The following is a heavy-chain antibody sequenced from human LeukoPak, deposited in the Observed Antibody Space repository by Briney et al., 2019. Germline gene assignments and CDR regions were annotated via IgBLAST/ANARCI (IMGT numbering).Heavy chain of an antibody. J-gene: IGHJ6*03. Sequence: EGSLRLSCAASGFTFSSYAMSWVRQAPGKGLEWVSAISGSGGSTYYADSVKGRFTISRDNSKNTLYLQMNSLRAEDTAVYYCAKDRGVPAAIGSGGYYYMDVWGKGTTVTVSS. V-gene: IGHV3-23*01. CDR3: AKDRGVPAAIGSGGYYYMDV. D-gene: IGHD2-2*01. CDR2: ISGSGGST. CDR1: GFTFSSYA.